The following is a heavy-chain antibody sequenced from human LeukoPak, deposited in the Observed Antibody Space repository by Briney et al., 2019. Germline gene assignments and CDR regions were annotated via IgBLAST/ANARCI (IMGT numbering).Heavy chain of an antibody. CDR2: ISSSSSYI. CDR1: GFTFSSYS. Sequence: PGGSLRLSCAASGFTFSSYSMNWVRQAPGKGLEGVSSISSSSSYIYYADSVEGRFTISRDNAKNSLYLQMNSLRAEDTAVYYCARDPTGYSSGWYSGREVNWFDPWGQGTLVTVSS. CDR3: ARDPTGYSSGWYSGREVNWFDP. J-gene: IGHJ5*02. V-gene: IGHV3-21*01. D-gene: IGHD6-19*01.